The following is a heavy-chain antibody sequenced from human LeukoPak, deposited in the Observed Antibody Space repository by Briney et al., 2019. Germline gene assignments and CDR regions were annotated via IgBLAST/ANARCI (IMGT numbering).Heavy chain of an antibody. CDR2: ISGSGGST. CDR3: AKLKTSMIVEDY. V-gene: IGHV3-23*01. Sequence: GGSLRLPCAASGFTFSSYGMSWVRQAPGKGLEWVSAISGSGGSTYYADSVKGRFTISRDNSKNTLYLQMNSLRAEDTAVYYCAKLKTSMIVEDYWGQGTLVTVSS. J-gene: IGHJ4*02. CDR1: GFTFSSYG. D-gene: IGHD3-22*01.